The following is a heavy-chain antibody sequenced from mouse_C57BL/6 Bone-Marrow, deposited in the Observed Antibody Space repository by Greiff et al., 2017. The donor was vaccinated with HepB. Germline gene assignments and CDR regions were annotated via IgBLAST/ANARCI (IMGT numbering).Heavy chain of an antibody. Sequence: QVHVKQPGAELVKPGASVKMSCKASGYTFTSYWITWVKQRPGQGLEWIGDIYPGSGSTNYNEKFKSKATLTVDTSSSTAYMQLSSLTSEDSAVYYCARDARAMDYWGQGTSVTVSS. V-gene: IGHV1-55*01. CDR2: IYPGSGST. CDR1: GYTFTSYW. CDR3: ARDARAMDY. J-gene: IGHJ4*01.